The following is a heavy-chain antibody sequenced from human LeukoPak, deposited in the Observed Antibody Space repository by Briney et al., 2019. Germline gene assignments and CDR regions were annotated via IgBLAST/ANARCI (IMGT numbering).Heavy chain of an antibody. CDR3: ARDGGRDYVPRYYFDY. Sequence: PGRSLRLSCAASGFTFSSYAMHWVRQAPGKGLEWVAVISYDGSNKYYADSVKGRFTISRDNSKNTLYLQMNSLRAEDTAVYYCARDGGRDYVPRYYFDYWGQGTLVTVSS. CDR2: ISYDGSNK. J-gene: IGHJ4*02. D-gene: IGHD4-17*01. CDR1: GFTFSSYA. V-gene: IGHV3-30*04.